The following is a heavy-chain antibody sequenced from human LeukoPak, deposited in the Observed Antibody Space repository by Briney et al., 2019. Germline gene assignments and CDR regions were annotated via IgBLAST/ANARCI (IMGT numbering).Heavy chain of an antibody. CDR1: GFTFRTYG. CDR3: AKDQGGLFDY. D-gene: IGHD3-16*01. V-gene: IGHV3-30*18. J-gene: IGHJ4*02. CDR2: SYDGSKK. Sequence: GGSLRLSCAASGFTFRTYGMHWVRQAPGKGLEWVAVSYDGSKKDYADSVKGRFTISRDNSKNTLYLQMNSLRAEDTAVYYCAKDQGGLFDYWGQGTLVTVSS.